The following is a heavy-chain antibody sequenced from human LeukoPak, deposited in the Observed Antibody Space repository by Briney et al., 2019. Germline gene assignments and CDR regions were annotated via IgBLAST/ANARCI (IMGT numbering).Heavy chain of an antibody. V-gene: IGHV4-31*03. CDR3: ARGLRQQPRKYGMDV. CDR1: GGSISSGGYY. CDR2: IYYSGST. D-gene: IGHD6-13*01. Sequence: SETLSLTCTVSGGSISSGGYYWSWIRQHPGKGLEWIGYIYYSGSTYYNPSLKSRVTMSVDTSKNQFSLKLSSVTAADTAVYYCARGLRQQPRKYGMDVWGQGTTVTVSS. J-gene: IGHJ6*02.